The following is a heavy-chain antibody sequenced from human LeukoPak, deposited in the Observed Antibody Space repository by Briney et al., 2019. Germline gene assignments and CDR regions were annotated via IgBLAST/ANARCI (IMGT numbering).Heavy chain of an antibody. D-gene: IGHD3-10*01. V-gene: IGHV4-39*01. CDR2: IYYSGST. CDR3: ARQERVRGVMVY. CDR1: GFTFSTYG. Sequence: PGGTLRLSCAASGFTFSTYGVTWVRQAPGKGLEWIGTIYYSGSTYYNPSLKSRVTISVDTSKNQFSLKLSSVTAADTAVYYCARQERVRGVMVYWGQGTLVTVSS. J-gene: IGHJ4*02.